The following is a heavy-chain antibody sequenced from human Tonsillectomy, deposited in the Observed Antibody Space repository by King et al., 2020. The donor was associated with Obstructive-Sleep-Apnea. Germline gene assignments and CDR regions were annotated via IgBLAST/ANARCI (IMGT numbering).Heavy chain of an antibody. V-gene: IGHV3-33*01. CDR2: IWYDGSNK. D-gene: IGHD3-10*01. CDR3: AAGGSGSHRSHRDY. J-gene: IGHJ4*02. Sequence: VQLVESGGGVVQPGRSLRLSCAASGFTFSSYGMHWVRQAPGKGLEWVAVIWYDGSNKYYADSVKGRFTISRDNSKNTLYLQMNSLRAEDTAVYYCAAGGSGSHRSHRDYWGQGTLVTVSS. CDR1: GFTFSSYG.